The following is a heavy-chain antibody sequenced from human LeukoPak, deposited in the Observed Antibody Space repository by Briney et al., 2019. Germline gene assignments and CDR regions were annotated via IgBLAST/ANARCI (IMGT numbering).Heavy chain of an antibody. CDR1: GFTFSSFS. D-gene: IGHD2/OR15-2a*01. CDR3: ASEYGLIH. CDR2: ISSSSTYI. Sequence: GGSLRLSCAASGFTFSSFSMNWVRQAPGKELEWVSSISSSSTYIYYADSMKGRFTISRDNAKNSLYLQMNSLRAGDTAVYYCASEYGLIHWGQGTLVTVSS. V-gene: IGHV3-21*01. J-gene: IGHJ4*02.